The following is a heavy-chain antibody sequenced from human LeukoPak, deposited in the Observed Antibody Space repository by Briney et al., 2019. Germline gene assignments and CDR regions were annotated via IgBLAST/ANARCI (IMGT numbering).Heavy chain of an antibody. J-gene: IGHJ4*02. CDR2: ISYDGSNK. CDR1: GFTFSSYG. CDR3: ARELAAAADY. D-gene: IGHD6-13*01. V-gene: IGHV3-30*03. Sequence: GRSLRLSCAASGFTFSSYGMHWVRQAPGKGLEWVAVISYDGSNKYYADSVKGRFTISRDNSKNTLYLQMNSLRAEDTAVYYCARELAAAADYWGQGTLVTVSS.